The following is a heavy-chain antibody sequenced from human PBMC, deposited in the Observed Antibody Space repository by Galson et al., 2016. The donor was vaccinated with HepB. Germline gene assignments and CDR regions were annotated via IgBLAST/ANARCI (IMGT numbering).Heavy chain of an antibody. J-gene: IGHJ3*02. D-gene: IGHD4-17*01. V-gene: IGHV3-23*01. CDR1: GFTFSAYA. Sequence: SLRLSCAAAGFTFSAYAMTWVRQAPGKGLEWVSVISGSGGRTYYADSVKGRFTISRDNSKNTLYLQMNTLRAEDTAVYYCAKRDYAAEGTYGFDMWGQGTMVTVPS. CDR3: AKRDYAAEGTYGFDM. CDR2: ISGSGGRT.